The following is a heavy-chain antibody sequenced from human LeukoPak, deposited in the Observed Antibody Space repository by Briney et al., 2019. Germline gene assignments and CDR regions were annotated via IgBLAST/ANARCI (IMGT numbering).Heavy chain of an antibody. CDR1: GFTFSSYS. CDR3: ARDRGLRGRRPTTETGLGY. Sequence: PGGSLRLSCAASGFTFSSYSMNWVRQAPGKGLEWVSSISSSSSYIYYADSVKGRFTISRDNAKNSLYLQMNSLRAEDTAVYYCARDRGLRGRRPTTETGLGYWGQGTLVTVSS. J-gene: IGHJ4*02. D-gene: IGHD4-17*01. CDR2: ISSSSSYI. V-gene: IGHV3-21*01.